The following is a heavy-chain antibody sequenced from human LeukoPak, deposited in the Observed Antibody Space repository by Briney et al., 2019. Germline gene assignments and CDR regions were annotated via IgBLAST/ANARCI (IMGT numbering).Heavy chain of an antibody. D-gene: IGHD2-2*01. J-gene: IGHJ5*02. V-gene: IGHV1-2*02. CDR2: INPNSGDT. CDR3: ARVCSSSSCWRRFDP. Sequence: RASVKVSCKASGYTFTAYYMHRLRQAPGQGLEWMGWINPNSGDTNYAQKFQGRVTMTRDTSISTAYMELNRLISDDTAVYYCARVCSSSSCWRRFDPWGQGTLVTVSS. CDR1: GYTFTAYY.